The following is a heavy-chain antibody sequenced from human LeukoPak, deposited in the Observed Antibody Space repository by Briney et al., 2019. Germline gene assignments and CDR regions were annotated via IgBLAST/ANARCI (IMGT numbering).Heavy chain of an antibody. D-gene: IGHD1-1*01. CDR2: INHSGST. J-gene: IGHJ4*02. Sequence: PSETLSLTCAVYGGSFSGYYWSWIRQPPGKGLEWIGEINHSGSTNYNPSLKSRVTISVDTSKNQFSLKLSSVTAADTAVYYCARLEGGTMEDYWGQGTLVTVSS. CDR1: GGSFSGYY. CDR3: ARLEGGTMEDY. V-gene: IGHV4-34*01.